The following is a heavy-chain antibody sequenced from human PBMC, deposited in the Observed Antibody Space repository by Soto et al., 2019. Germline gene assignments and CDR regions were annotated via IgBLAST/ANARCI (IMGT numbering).Heavy chain of an antibody. CDR1: GFTFSSYS. CDR2: ISSSSSYI. V-gene: IGHV3-21*01. J-gene: IGHJ6*02. D-gene: IGHD5-12*01. CDR3: ARDGGGGYDLREYYYYGMDV. Sequence: EVQLVESGGGLVKPGGSLRLSCAASGFTFSSYSMNWVRQAPGKGLEWVSSISSSSSYIYYADSVKGRFTISRDNAKNSLYLQMNSLRAEDTAVYYCARDGGGGYDLREYYYYGMDVWGQGTTVTVSS.